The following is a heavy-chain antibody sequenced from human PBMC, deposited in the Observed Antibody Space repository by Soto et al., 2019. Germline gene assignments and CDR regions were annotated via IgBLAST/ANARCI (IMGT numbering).Heavy chain of an antibody. Sequence: ASVKVSCKASGYTFTGYYMHWVRQAPGQGLEWMGWINPNSGGTNYAQKFQGWVTMTRDTSISTAYMELSRLRSDDTAVYYCARGGTLTIFGVVIGTYFDYWGQGTLVTVSS. V-gene: IGHV1-2*04. J-gene: IGHJ4*02. CDR3: ARGGTLTIFGVVIGTYFDY. D-gene: IGHD3-3*01. CDR2: INPNSGGT. CDR1: GYTFTGYY.